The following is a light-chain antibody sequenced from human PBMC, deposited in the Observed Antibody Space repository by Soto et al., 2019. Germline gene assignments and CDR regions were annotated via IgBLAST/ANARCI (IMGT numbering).Light chain of an antibody. CDR1: QSVASNY. CDR2: GAS. J-gene: IGKJ1*01. V-gene: IGKV3-15*01. Sequence: EIALTQSPGTLSLSPGETATLSCRASQSVASNYLAWYQQKPGQAPRLLIYGASTRATGIPARFSGSGSGTEFTLTISSLQSEDFAVYYCQQYNNWPPWTFGQGTKVEIK. CDR3: QQYNNWPPWT.